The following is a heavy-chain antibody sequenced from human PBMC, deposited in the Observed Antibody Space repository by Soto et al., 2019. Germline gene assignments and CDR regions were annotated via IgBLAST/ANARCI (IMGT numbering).Heavy chain of an antibody. CDR2: INPNSGGT. D-gene: IGHD4-17*01. J-gene: IGHJ6*02. V-gene: IGHV1-2*02. CDR1: GYTFTGYY. Sequence: ASVKVSCKASGYTFTGYYMHWVRQAPGQGLEWMGWINPNSGGTNYAQKFQGRVTMTRDTSISTAYMELSRLRSDDTAVYYCARDVRPTVTARPDYYYGMDVWGQGTTVTVSS. CDR3: ARDVRPTVTARPDYYYGMDV.